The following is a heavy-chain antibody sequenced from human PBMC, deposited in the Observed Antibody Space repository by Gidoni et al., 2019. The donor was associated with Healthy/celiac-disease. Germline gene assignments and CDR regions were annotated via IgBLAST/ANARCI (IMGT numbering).Heavy chain of an antibody. CDR1: GGSFRGYY. CDR3: ARGRPGIAVAGTIWFDP. J-gene: IGHJ5*02. CDR2: INHSGST. D-gene: IGHD6-19*01. Sequence: QVQLQQWGAGLLKPSETLSLTCAVYGGSFRGYYWSWIRQPPGKGLEWIGEINHSGSTNYNPSLKSRVTISVDTSKNQFSLKLSSVTAADTAVYYCARGRPGIAVAGTIWFDPWGQGTLVTVSS. V-gene: IGHV4-34*01.